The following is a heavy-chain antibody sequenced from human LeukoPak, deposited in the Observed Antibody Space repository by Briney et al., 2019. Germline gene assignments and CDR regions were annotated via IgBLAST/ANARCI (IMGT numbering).Heavy chain of an antibody. V-gene: IGHV3-21*01. Sequence: PGGSLRLSCAASGFTFSSYSMNWVRQAPGKGLEWVSSISSSSSYIYYADSVKGRFTISRDNAKNSLYLQMNSLRAEDTAVYYCARTYCSSTSCYTDWFDPWGQGTLVTVSS. CDR2: ISSSSSYI. CDR1: GFTFSSYS. J-gene: IGHJ5*02. D-gene: IGHD2-2*02. CDR3: ARTYCSSTSCYTDWFDP.